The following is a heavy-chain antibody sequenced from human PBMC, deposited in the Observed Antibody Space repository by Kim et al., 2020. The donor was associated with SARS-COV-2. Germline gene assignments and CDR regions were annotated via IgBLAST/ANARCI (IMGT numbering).Heavy chain of an antibody. CDR1: GYTFTSYG. V-gene: IGHV1-18*01. J-gene: IGHJ5*02. D-gene: IGHD3-10*01. CDR3: ARDPALPVLHYGSAEFDP. Sequence: ASVKVSCKASGYTFTSYGISWVRQAPGQGLEWMGWISAYNGNTNYAQKLQGRVTMTTDTSTSTAYMELRSLRSDDTAVYYCARDPALPVLHYGSAEFDPWGQGTLVTVSS. CDR2: ISAYNGNT.